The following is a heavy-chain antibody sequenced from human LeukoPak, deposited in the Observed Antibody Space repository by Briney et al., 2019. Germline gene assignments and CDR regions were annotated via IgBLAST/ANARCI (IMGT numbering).Heavy chain of an antibody. CDR1: GVSVSGYT. CDR3: ARHPKYSSSWYWD. V-gene: IGHV4-59*08. J-gene: IGHJ4*02. D-gene: IGHD6-13*01. Sequence: SETLSLTCTVSGVSVSGYTWTWIRQPPGKGLEWIGYIYYSGSTNYNPSLKSRVTISVDTSKNQFSLKLSSVTAADTAVYYCARHPKYSSSWYWDWGQGTLVTVSS. CDR2: IYYSGST.